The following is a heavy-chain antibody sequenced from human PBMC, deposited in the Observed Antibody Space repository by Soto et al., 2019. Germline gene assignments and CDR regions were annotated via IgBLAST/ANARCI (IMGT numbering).Heavy chain of an antibody. D-gene: IGHD6-13*01. V-gene: IGHV1-8*01. Sequence: QVQLVQSGAEVKKPGASVKVSCKASGYTFTNYNFNWVRQATGQGLEWMGWMDPNNGNTGYAENFHGRVTMTRNTSISTAYMELSSLRADDTAIYYCARGFSDSSYYYYYMDVWGKGTAVTVSS. CDR2: MDPNNGNT. CDR1: GYTFTNYN. J-gene: IGHJ6*03. CDR3: ARGFSDSSYYYYYMDV.